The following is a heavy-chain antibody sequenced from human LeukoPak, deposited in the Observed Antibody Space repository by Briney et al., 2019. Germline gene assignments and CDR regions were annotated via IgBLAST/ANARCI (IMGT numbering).Heavy chain of an antibody. D-gene: IGHD3-10*01. CDR2: IGYDGNKK. CDR1: GFIFSSYG. V-gene: IGHV3-30*18. Sequence: GGSLRLSCAASGFIFSSYGMHWVRQAPGKGLQWAAVIGYDGNKKYYADSVKGRFTISRDNSKNTLYLQMNSLRAEDTAVYYCANYGSAYYFDYWGQGTLVTVSS. CDR3: ANYGSAYYFDY. J-gene: IGHJ4*02.